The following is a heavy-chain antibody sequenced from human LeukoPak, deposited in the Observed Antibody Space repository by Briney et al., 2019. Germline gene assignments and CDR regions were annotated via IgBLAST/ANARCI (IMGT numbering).Heavy chain of an antibody. V-gene: IGHV4-34*01. CDR1: GGSFSGYY. CDR3: ARGPSYYDFWSGYYPFDP. D-gene: IGHD3-3*01. J-gene: IGHJ5*02. CDR2: INHSGST. Sequence: PSETLSLTCAVYGGSFSGYYWSWIRQPPGKGLEGIGEINHSGSTNYNPSLKSRVTISVDTSKNQFSLKLSSVTAADTAVYYCARGPSYYDFWSGYYPFDPWGQGTLVTVSS.